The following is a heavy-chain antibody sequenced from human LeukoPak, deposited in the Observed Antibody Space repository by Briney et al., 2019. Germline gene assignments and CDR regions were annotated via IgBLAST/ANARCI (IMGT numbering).Heavy chain of an antibody. J-gene: IGHJ4*02. Sequence: PSETLSLTCTVSGGSISSYYWSWIRHSPGKGLEWIGYIYYSGSTKYNPSLNSRVTISVDTPKNQFSPKLSSVTAADTAVYYCARYGITIVRGGKYYFDYWGQGTLVTVSS. CDR1: GGSISSYY. V-gene: IGHV4-59*08. CDR3: ARYGITIVRGGKYYFDY. CDR2: IYYSGST. D-gene: IGHD3-10*01.